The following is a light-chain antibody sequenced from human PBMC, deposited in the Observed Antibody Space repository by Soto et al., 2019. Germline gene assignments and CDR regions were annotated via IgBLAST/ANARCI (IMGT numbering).Light chain of an antibody. CDR2: DAS. CDR3: QQYGSTPLT. V-gene: IGKV3-20*01. J-gene: IGKJ4*01. CDR1: QSVRNNY. Sequence: EIVLTQSPDTLSLSPGERATLSCRASQSVRNNYLAWYQQKPGQAPRFLIYDASSRATGIPDRFSGSGSGTDFTLTISRLEPADIAVYYCQQYGSTPLTFGGGTKVDIE.